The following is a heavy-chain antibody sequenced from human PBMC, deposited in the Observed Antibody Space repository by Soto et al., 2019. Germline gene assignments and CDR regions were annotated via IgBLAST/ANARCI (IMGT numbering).Heavy chain of an antibody. J-gene: IGHJ3*02. CDR2: IYYSGST. CDR3: ARRYGIAFDI. D-gene: IGHD1-20*01. CDR1: GGSISSYY. V-gene: IGHV4-59*08. Sequence: SETLSLTCTVSGGSISSYYWSWIRQPPGKGLDWIVYIYYSGSTNYNPSLKSRVTISVDTSKNQFSLKLSSVTAADTAVYYCARRYGIAFDIWGQGTMVTVSS.